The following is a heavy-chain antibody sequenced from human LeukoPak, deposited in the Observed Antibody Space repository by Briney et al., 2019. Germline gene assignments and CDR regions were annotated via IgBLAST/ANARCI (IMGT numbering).Heavy chain of an antibody. V-gene: IGHV3-7*01. Sequence: GGSLGLSCAAYGFTFGSYWMSWVRQAPGKGLEWVANIKQDGSEKSQVDSVKGRFTISRDNAKNSLYLQMNSLRAEDTAVYYCARVVPGPPVTTSHFDYWGQGTLVTVSS. CDR3: ARVVPGPPVTTSHFDY. CDR1: GFTFGSYW. J-gene: IGHJ4*02. D-gene: IGHD4-17*01. CDR2: IKQDGSEK.